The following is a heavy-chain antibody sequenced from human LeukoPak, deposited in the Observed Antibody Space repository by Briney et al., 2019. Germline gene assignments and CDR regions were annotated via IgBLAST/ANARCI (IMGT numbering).Heavy chain of an antibody. CDR2: ISGGSGTI. J-gene: IGHJ4*02. CDR3: ARVRSGYYFDY. D-gene: IGHD3-10*01. Sequence: GGSLRLACAASGFTFGSYSMIGVRQAPGKGLDWISYISGGSGTINYADSVKGRFTVSRDNAKNSLYLQMNSLRDEDTAVYSCARVRSGYYFDYWSQGPLVTVSS. CDR1: GFTFGSYS. V-gene: IGHV3-48*02.